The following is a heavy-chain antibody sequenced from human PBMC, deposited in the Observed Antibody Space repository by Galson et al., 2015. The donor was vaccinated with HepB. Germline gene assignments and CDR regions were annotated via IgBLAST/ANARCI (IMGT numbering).Heavy chain of an antibody. D-gene: IGHD3-3*01. CDR1: GFTFSDYY. V-gene: IGHV3-11*06. Sequence: SLRLSCAASGFTFSDYYMSWIRQAPGKGLEWVSYISSSSSYTNYAASVKGRFTISRDNAKNSLYLQMNSLRAEDTAVYYCARDKSGSSELRFLEWLSLPNYYYYYGMDVWGQGTTVTVSS. CDR2: ISSSSSYT. CDR3: ARDKSGSSELRFLEWLSLPNYYYYYGMDV. J-gene: IGHJ6*02.